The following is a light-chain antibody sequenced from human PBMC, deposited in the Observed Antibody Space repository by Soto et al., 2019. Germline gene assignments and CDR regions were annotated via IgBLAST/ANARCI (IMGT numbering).Light chain of an antibody. CDR1: SSDVGGYNY. Sequence: QSALTQPASVSGSPGQSITISCTGTSSDVGGYNYVSWYQQHPGKAPKLLVYSSNLRPSGVPDRFSGSKSGTSASLAISGLQSEDESDYYCAAWDGSLNGVVFGGGTKLTVL. J-gene: IGLJ2*01. CDR3: AAWDGSLNGVV. CDR2: SSN. V-gene: IGLV2-14*01.